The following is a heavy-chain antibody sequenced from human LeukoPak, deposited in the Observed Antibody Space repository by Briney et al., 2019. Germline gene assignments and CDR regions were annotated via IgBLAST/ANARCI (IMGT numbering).Heavy chain of an antibody. J-gene: IGHJ4*02. D-gene: IGHD3/OR15-3a*01. CDR2: IKEDGSEE. CDR3: VRDWTGGDDF. V-gene: IGHV3-7*01. Sequence: PGGSLRLSCAASGFTFSSYAMSWVRQAPGKGLEWVANIKEDGSEENYVDSVKGRFSIFRDNAKNSVYLQMNSLRPEDTAIYYCVRDWTGGDDFWGQGTLVTVSS. CDR1: GFTFSSYA.